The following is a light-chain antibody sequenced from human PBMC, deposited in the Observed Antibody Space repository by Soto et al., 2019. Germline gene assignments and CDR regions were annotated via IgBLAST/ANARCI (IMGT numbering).Light chain of an antibody. CDR1: QSVSSSY. CDR2: GAS. V-gene: IGKV3-20*01. J-gene: IGKJ1*01. Sequence: EIVLTQSPGTRSWSPGERATLSCRASQSVSSSYLAWYQQKPGQAPRLLIYGASSRATGIPDRFSGSGSGTDFTLTISRLEPEDFAVYYCQQYGSSPGTFGQGTKVEIK. CDR3: QQYGSSPGT.